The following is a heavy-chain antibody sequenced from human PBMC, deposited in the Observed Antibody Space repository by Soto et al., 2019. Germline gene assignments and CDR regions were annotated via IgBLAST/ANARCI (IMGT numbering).Heavy chain of an antibody. CDR2: INPSGGST. Sequence: GASVKVSCKASGYTFTSYYMHWVRQAPGQGLEWMGIINPSGGSTSYAQKFQGRVTMTRDTSTSTVYMELSSLRSEDTSVYYCARVDTAMVPRGYFDYWGQGTLVTVSS. CDR3: ARVDTAMVPRGYFDY. CDR1: GYTFTSYY. D-gene: IGHD5-18*01. V-gene: IGHV1-46*03. J-gene: IGHJ4*02.